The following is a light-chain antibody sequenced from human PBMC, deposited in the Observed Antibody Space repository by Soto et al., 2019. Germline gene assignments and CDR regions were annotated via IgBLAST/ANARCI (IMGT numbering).Light chain of an antibody. V-gene: IGLV2-18*02. Sequence: QSALTQPPSVSGSPGQSVTISCTGTSSDVGSYNRVSWYQLPPGTAPKLMIYEVSNRPSGVPDRFSGSKSGNTASLTISGLQAEDEADYFCSSYTSSSTAVVFGGGTKLTVL. CDR3: SSYTSSSTAVV. CDR1: SSDVGSYNR. CDR2: EVS. J-gene: IGLJ2*01.